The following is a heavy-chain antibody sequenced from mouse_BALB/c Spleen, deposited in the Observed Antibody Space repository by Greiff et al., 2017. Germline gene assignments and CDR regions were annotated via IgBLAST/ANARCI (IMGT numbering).Heavy chain of an antibody. CDR2: IYPGGGYT. V-gene: IGHV1-63*02. Sequence: VQLQQSGAELVRPGTSVKISCKASGYTFTNYWLGWVKQRPGHGLEWIGDIYPGGGYTNYNEKFKGKATLTADTSSSTAYMQLSSLTSEDSAVYFCAREGYGYAMDYWGQGTSVTASS. CDR1: GYTFTNYW. CDR3: AREGYGYAMDY. D-gene: IGHD1-1*02. J-gene: IGHJ4*01.